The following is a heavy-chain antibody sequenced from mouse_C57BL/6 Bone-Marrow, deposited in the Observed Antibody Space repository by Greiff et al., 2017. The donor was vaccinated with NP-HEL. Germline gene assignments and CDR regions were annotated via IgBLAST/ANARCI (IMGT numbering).Heavy chain of an antibody. CDR2: ICPRSGNS. V-gene: IGHV1-81*01. Sequence: VQLQQSGAELARPGASVKLSCTASGYTFTSYAISWVKQRPGQGLEWIGVICPRSGNSSSNEKFKGKATLTADKSSSTAYMELLSLTSEDSAVYFGASGIYYEAYWGQGTLVTVSA. D-gene: IGHD2-4*01. CDR1: GYTFTSYA. J-gene: IGHJ3*01. CDR3: ASGIYYEAY.